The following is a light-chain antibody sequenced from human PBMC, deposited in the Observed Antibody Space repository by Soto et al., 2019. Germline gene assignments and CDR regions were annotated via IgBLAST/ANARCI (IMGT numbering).Light chain of an antibody. CDR3: QKYNSAPWT. J-gene: IGKJ1*01. Sequence: IHITQAPSSLSASVGDSVTIPCPASQGISNYLAWYQQKPGKVPKLLIYAASTLQSGVPSRFSGSGSGTDFTLTISSLQPEDVATYYCQKYNSAPWTFGQGTKVDI. V-gene: IGKV1-27*01. CDR2: AAS. CDR1: QGISNY.